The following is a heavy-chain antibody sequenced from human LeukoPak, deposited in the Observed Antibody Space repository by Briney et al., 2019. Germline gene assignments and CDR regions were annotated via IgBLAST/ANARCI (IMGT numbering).Heavy chain of an antibody. CDR1: GFTFSSYG. J-gene: IGHJ4*02. CDR2: IWYDGSNK. CDR3: TKWSGFGDD. Sequence: AGGSLRLSCAASGFTFSSYGMHWVRQAPGKGLEWVAVIWYDGSNKYYADSVKGRFTISRDNSKNTLYLQMSSLRPEDTAVYYCTKWSGFGDDWGQGTLVTVSS. V-gene: IGHV3-33*06. D-gene: IGHD3-10*01.